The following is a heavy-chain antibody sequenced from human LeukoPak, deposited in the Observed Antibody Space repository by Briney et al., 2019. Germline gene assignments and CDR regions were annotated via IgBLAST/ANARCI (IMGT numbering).Heavy chain of an antibody. CDR2: ISGSGGST. J-gene: IGHJ4*02. CDR1: GFTFSSYA. Sequence: GGSLRLPCAASGFTFSSYAMSWVRQAPGKGLEWVSAISGSGGSTYYADSVKGRFTISRDNSKNTLHLQMNSLRAEDTAVYYCASTGGHSSGYYYPGYWGQGTLVTVSS. D-gene: IGHD3-22*01. V-gene: IGHV3-23*01. CDR3: ASTGGHSSGYYYPGY.